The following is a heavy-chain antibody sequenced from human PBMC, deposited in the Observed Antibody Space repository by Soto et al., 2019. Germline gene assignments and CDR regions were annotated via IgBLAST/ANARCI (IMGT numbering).Heavy chain of an antibody. CDR2: VSSSGNT. D-gene: IGHD6-13*01. V-gene: IGHV4-39*01. CDR1: GGSISSSGYF. CDR3: AGRGKAAARHFAY. J-gene: IGHJ4*02. Sequence: QLQLQESGPGLVKPSETLSLTCTVSGGSISSSGYFWAWIRQPPGKALEWIGSVSSSGNTYYNPALQSRVPISLDTSQNQFSLTRNSVTAADTAVYSCAGRGKAAARHFAYWGQGILVTVSS.